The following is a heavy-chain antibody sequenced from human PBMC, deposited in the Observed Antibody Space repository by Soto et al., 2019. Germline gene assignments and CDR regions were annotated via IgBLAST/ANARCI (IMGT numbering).Heavy chain of an antibody. CDR1: EFTFSRYG. J-gene: IGHJ6*02. Sequence: GGSLRLSCVASEFTFSRYGMHWVRQAPGKGLEWLAVISYDGSSRYYADSVEGRFTISRDNSKNTLYMQMDSLRTEDTAVYYCAKSEPAPRPYCSSTSCFYGMDVWGQGTTVTISS. CDR2: ISYDGSSR. CDR3: AKSEPAPRPYCSSTSCFYGMDV. V-gene: IGHV3-30*18. D-gene: IGHD2-2*01.